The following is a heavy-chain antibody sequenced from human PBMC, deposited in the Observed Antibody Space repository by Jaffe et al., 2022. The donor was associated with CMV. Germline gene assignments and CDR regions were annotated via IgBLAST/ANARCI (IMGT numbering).Heavy chain of an antibody. Sequence: QVQLQQWGAGLLKPSETLSLTCAVYGGSFSGYYWSWIRQPPGKGLEWIGEINHSGSTNYNPSLKSRVTISVDTSKNQFSLKLSSVTAADTAVYYCASRFVAGQHDRDWYFDLWGRGTLVTVSS. CDR1: GGSFSGYY. J-gene: IGHJ2*01. CDR2: INHSGST. V-gene: IGHV4-34*01. CDR3: ASRFVAGQHDRDWYFDL. D-gene: IGHD6-19*01.